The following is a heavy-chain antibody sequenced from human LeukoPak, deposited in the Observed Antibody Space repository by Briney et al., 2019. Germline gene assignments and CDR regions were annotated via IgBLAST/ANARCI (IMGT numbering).Heavy chain of an antibody. V-gene: IGHV4-31*03. CDR2: IYYSGST. J-gene: IGHJ4*02. Sequence: PSQTLSLTCTVSGGSISSGGYYWSWIRQHPGKGLEWIGYIYYSGSTYYNPSPKSRVTISVDTSKNQFSLKLSSVTAADTAVYYCARLAAAGLDYWGQGTLVTVSS. CDR3: ARLAAAGLDY. D-gene: IGHD6-13*01. CDR1: GGSISSGGYY.